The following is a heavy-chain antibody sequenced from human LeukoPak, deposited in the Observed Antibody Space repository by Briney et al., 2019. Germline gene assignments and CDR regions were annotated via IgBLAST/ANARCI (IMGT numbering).Heavy chain of an antibody. CDR2: ISYDGSNK. CDR1: GFTFSSYG. CDR3: AREGRGYSYGLPDY. V-gene: IGHV3-30*19. D-gene: IGHD5-18*01. J-gene: IGHJ4*02. Sequence: PGGSLRLSCAASGFTFSSYGMHWVRQAPGKGLEWVAVISYDGSNKYYADSVKGRFTISRDNSKNTLYLQMNSLRAEDTAVYYCAREGRGYSYGLPDYWGQGTLVTVSS.